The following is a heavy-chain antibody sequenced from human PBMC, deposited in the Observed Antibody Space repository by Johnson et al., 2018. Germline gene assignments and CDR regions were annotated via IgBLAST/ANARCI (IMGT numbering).Heavy chain of an antibody. D-gene: IGHD3-10*01. CDR1: GFTINSYG. CDR2: ISGSGDTS. Sequence: VQLQESGGTLVQPGGSLRLSCTVSGFTINSYGMSWVRQAPGKGLEWISTISGSGDTSHYAASVKGRFTISRKKSKNKLFLQMNSLRGEDTAVYYCARDSNITMIRTVIALCLDYWGQGTLVTVSS. V-gene: IGHV3-23*01. CDR3: ARDSNITMIRTVIALCLDY. J-gene: IGHJ4*02.